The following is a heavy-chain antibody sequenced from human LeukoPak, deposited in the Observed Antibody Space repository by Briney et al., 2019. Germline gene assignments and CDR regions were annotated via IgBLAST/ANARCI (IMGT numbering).Heavy chain of an antibody. Sequence: GASVKVSCKVSGYTLTELSMHWVRQAPGKGLEWMGGFDPEDGETIYAQKFQGRVTMTEDTSTDTAYMELSSLRSEDTAVYYCATDDTMVRGIMSDAFDIWGQGTMVTVSS. CDR1: GYTLTELS. J-gene: IGHJ3*02. D-gene: IGHD3-10*01. CDR3: ATDDTMVRGIMSDAFDI. CDR2: FDPEDGET. V-gene: IGHV1-24*01.